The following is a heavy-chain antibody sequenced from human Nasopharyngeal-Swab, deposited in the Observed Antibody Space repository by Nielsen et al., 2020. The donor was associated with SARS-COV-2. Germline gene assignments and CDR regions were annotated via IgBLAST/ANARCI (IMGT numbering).Heavy chain of an antibody. D-gene: IGHD5-18*01. CDR2: IYYSGST. CDR3: ARHKPPAMVTSYYFDY. V-gene: IGHV4-31*03. J-gene: IGHJ4*02. CDR1: GGSISSGGYY. Sequence: LRLSCTVSGGSISSGGYYWSWIRQHPGKGLEWIGYIYYSGSTYYNPSLKSRVTISVDTSKNQFSLKLSSVTAADTAVYYCARHKPPAMVTSYYFDYWGQGTLVTVSS.